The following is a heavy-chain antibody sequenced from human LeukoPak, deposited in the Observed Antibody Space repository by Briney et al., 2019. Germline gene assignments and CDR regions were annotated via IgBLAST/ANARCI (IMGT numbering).Heavy chain of an antibody. J-gene: IGHJ6*03. CDR2: IKQDGSEK. D-gene: IGHD5-12*01. V-gene: IGHV3-7*01. CDR3: ARDGRISGYGFYYYMDV. CDR1: GFTFSSYW. Sequence: GGSLRLSCAASGFTFSSYWMSWVRQAPGKGLEWVANIKQDGSEKYYVDSVKGRFTISRDNAKNSLYLQMNSPRAEDTAVYYCARDGRISGYGFYYYMDVWGKGTTVTVSS.